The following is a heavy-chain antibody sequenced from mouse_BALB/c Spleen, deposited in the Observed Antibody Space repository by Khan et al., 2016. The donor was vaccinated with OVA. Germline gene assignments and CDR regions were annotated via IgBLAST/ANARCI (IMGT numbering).Heavy chain of an antibody. V-gene: IGHV3-2*02. CDR3: ARTGRIKY. CDR2: ISYSGST. D-gene: IGHD1-1*01. Sequence: EVELKQSGPGLVKPSQSLSLTCTVTGYSITSGYGWNWIRQFPGNKLEWMGYISYSGSTNYNPSLKSRISITRDPSKNQFFLQLNSVTTEDTATYYCARTGRIKYWGQGTTLTVSS. CDR1: GYSITSGYG. J-gene: IGHJ2*01.